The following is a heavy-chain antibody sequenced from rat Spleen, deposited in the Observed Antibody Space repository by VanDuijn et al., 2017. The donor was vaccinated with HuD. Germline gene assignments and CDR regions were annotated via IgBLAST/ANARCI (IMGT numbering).Heavy chain of an antibody. D-gene: IGHD1-11*01. V-gene: IGHV3-1*01. CDR2: INYSGST. J-gene: IGHJ1*01. CDR1: GYSITSNY. CDR3: ARGLRRVYWYFDF. Sequence: EVQLQESGPGLVKPSQSLSLTCSVTGYSITSNYWGWIRKFPGNEMEWMGYINYSGSTGYNPSLKSRISITRDTSKNQFFLQLNSVTTEDTATYYCARGLRRVYWYFDFWGPGTMVTVSS.